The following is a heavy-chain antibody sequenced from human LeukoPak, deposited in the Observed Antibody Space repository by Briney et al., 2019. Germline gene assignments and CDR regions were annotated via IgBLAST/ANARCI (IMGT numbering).Heavy chain of an antibody. V-gene: IGHV3-30*03. J-gene: IGHJ3*02. CDR1: GFTFSNFG. CDR3: ARVSFNAFDI. D-gene: IGHD3-16*02. Sequence: PGGSLRLSCAVSGFTFSNFGMHWVRQASGKGLEWVAVISYDGSNKYYADSVKGRFTISRDNSKNTLYLQMNSLRAEDTAVYYCARVSFNAFDIWGQGTVVTVSS. CDR2: ISYDGSNK.